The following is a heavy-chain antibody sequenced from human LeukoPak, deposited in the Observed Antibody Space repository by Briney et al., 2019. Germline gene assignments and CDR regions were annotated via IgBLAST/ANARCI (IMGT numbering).Heavy chain of an antibody. CDR1: GGSFSGYY. V-gene: IGHV4-34*01. D-gene: IGHD3-16*02. CDR2: INHSGST. CDR3: ARGRFYDYVWGSYRYHWFDP. Sequence: SETLSLTCAVYGGSFSGYYWSWIRQPPGKGLEWIGEINHSGSTNYNPSLKSRVTISVDTSKNQFSLKLSSVAAADTAVYYCARGRFYDYVWGSYRYHWFDPWGQGTLVTVSS. J-gene: IGHJ5*02.